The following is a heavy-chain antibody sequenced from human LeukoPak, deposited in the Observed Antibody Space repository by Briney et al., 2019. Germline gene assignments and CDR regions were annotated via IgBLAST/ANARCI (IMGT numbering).Heavy chain of an antibody. D-gene: IGHD3-16*02. CDR2: INPNSGGT. Sequence: ASVKVSCKASGYTFTSYYMHWVRQAPGQGLEWMGWINPNSGGTNYAQKFQGRVTMTRDTSISTAYMELSRLRSDDTAVYYCARGVHVWGSYRYFDYWGQGTLVTVSS. CDR3: ARGVHVWGSYRYFDY. J-gene: IGHJ4*02. V-gene: IGHV1-2*02. CDR1: GYTFTSYY.